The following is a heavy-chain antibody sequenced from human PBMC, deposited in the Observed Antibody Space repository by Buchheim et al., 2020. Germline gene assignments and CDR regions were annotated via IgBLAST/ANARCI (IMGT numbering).Heavy chain of an antibody. Sequence: EVQLVESGGGLVQPGGSLRLSCAASGFTFSSYEMNWVRQAPGKGLEWVSYISSSVSTIYYADSVKGRFTISRDTAKNSLYLQMNSLRAEDTAVYYCARDSPEIVGATRGDYWGQGTL. CDR3: ARDSPEIVGATRGDY. CDR2: ISSSVSTI. CDR1: GFTFSSYE. D-gene: IGHD1-26*01. V-gene: IGHV3-48*03. J-gene: IGHJ4*02.